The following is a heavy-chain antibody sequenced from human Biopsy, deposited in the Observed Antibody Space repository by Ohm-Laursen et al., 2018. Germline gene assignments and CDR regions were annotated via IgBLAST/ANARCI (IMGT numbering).Heavy chain of an antibody. J-gene: IGHJ4*02. V-gene: IGHV4-34*08. CDR3: GNEVHGRDY. Sequence: GTLSLTWAVYGKTFSDYYWSWLRQPPGKGLEWIGQINQSGRTNYNPSLKSRVNISADKSNNQFSLKLTSVTSADTAVYFCGNEVHGRDYWGLGALVTVSS. D-gene: IGHD2-15*01. CDR1: GKTFSDYY. CDR2: INQSGRT.